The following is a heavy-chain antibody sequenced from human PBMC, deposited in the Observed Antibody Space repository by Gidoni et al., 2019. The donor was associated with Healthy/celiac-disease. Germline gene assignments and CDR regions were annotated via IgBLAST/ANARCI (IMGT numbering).Heavy chain of an antibody. V-gene: IGHV1-24*01. CDR1: GYTLPELS. J-gene: IGHJ2*01. D-gene: IGHD2-15*01. Sequence: QVQLVQSGAEVKKPGASVTVSCKVSGYTLPELSMHWVRQAPGKGLEWMGGFDPEDGETIYAQKFQGRVTMTEDTSTDTAYMELSSLRSEDTAVYYCATKVVVAATHLPVYWYFDLWGRGTLVTVSS. CDR2: FDPEDGET. CDR3: ATKVVVAATHLPVYWYFDL.